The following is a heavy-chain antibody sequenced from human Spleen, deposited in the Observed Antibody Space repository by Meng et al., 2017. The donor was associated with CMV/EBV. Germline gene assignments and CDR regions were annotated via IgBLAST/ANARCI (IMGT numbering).Heavy chain of an antibody. CDR1: EFIVSHNY. CDR3: ARVKNTVYFDY. V-gene: IGHV3-66*01. J-gene: IGHJ4*02. D-gene: IGHD4-17*01. CDR2: IHSGGTT. Sequence: GESLKISCAASEFIVSHNYMNWVRQAPGKGLEWVSVIHSGGTTYYADSVKGRFTISRDNSKNTVSLQMNSLRAEDTAVYYCARVKNTVYFDYWGQGTLVTVSS.